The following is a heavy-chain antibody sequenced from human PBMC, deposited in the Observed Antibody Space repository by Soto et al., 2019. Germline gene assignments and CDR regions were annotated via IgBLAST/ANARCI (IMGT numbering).Heavy chain of an antibody. J-gene: IGHJ4*02. CDR3: ARTAGDLDY. V-gene: IGHV1-8*01. CDR1: GYTCTNYD. CDR2: TNPKSGYT. D-gene: IGHD4-17*01. Sequence: QVQLVQSGAEVKKPGASVKVSCKTSGYTCTNYDINWVRQATGQGLEWMGWTNPKSGYTGSAQKFQGRVTMTRDSSIRTAYMELHSLTSEDTAVYYCARTAGDLDYWGQGTLITVSS.